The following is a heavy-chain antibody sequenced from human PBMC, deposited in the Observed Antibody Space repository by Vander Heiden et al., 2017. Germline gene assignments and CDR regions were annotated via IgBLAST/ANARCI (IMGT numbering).Heavy chain of an antibody. J-gene: IGHJ6*02. CDR2: IDNSGST. CDR1: GGSISSYF. Sequence: QLQLQESGPGLVKPSETLSLTCSVSGGSISSYFWSWIRQPPGKGREWIGYIDNSGSTDYNPSLKSRVTISRDTSKNQVSLKLNAVTAADTAVYYCVRDRFVAVPTAAQHYYGMDVWGQGTTVTVSS. CDR3: VRDRFVAVPTAAQHYYGMDV. D-gene: IGHD2-2*01. V-gene: IGHV4-59*01.